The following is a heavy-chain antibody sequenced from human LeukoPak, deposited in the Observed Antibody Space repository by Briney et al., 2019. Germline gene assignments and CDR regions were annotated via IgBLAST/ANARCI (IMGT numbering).Heavy chain of an antibody. CDR2: ISSDENKK. CDR1: GFTFSSYA. J-gene: IGHJ4*02. CDR3: AKSYGSTWYAGY. V-gene: IGHV3-30-3*02. D-gene: IGHD6-13*01. Sequence: GGSLRLSCAASGFTFSSYAMHWVRQAPGKGLEWVAIISSDENKKYYADSVKGRFTISRDNFKNTLYLQMNSLGAEDTAVYFCAKSYGSTWYAGYWGRGILVTVSS.